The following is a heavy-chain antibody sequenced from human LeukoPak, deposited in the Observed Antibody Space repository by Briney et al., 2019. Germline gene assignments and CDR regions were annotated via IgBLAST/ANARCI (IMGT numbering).Heavy chain of an antibody. Sequence: GGSLRLSCAASGFTFSSYSMNWVRQAPGKGLEWVSSISSSSSYIYYADSVKGRFTISRDNAKNSLYLQMNSLRAEDMAVYYCARGWGAAAATLRGYWGQGTLVTVSS. D-gene: IGHD6-13*01. CDR2: ISSSSSYI. CDR3: ARGWGAAAATLRGY. V-gene: IGHV3-21*01. J-gene: IGHJ4*02. CDR1: GFTFSSYS.